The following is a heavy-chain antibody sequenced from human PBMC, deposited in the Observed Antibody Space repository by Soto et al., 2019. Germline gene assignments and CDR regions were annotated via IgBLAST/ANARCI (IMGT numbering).Heavy chain of an antibody. Sequence: SETLSLTCTVSGGSISSGDYYWRWIRQPPGKCLEWIGYIYYSGSTYYNPSLKSRVTISVDTSKNQFSLKLSSVTAADTAVYYCRGYCSSTSCYGPCYYYGMDVWGQGTTVTVYS. V-gene: IGHV4-30-4*01. D-gene: IGHD2-2*01. CDR2: IYYSGST. J-gene: IGHJ6*02. CDR3: RGYCSSTSCYGPCYYYGMDV. CDR1: GGSISSGDYY.